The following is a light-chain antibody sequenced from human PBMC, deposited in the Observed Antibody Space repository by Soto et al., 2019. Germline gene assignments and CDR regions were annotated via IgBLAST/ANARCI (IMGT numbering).Light chain of an antibody. Sequence: QSALTQPASVSGSPGQSITISCTGTSINYVSWYQQYPGKAPKLMIYEVSNRPSGDSNRFSGSKSDNTASLTISGLQAEDEGDYYCISYTSRSTFVFGTGTKLTVL. V-gene: IGLV2-14*01. CDR3: ISYTSRSTFV. J-gene: IGLJ1*01. CDR2: EVS. CDR1: SINY.